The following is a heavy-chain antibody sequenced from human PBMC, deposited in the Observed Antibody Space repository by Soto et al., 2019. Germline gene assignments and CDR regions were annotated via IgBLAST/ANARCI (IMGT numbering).Heavy chain of an antibody. D-gene: IGHD6-19*01. J-gene: IGHJ6*02. CDR3: ARDRSSTYYYYGMDL. Sequence: GGSLRLSCAASGFSFSRHGMHWVRQAPGKGLEWVAVISYDGSNQDCADSVKGRFSISRDNSKNTVYLQMNSLRVEDSAVYYCARDRSSTYYYYGMDLWGQGTTVTVSS. V-gene: IGHV3-30-3*01. CDR1: GFSFSRHG. CDR2: ISYDGSNQ.